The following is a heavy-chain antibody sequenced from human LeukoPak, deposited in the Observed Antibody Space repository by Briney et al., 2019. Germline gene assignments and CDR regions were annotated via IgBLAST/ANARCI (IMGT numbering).Heavy chain of an antibody. Sequence: SQTLSLTCTVSGGSISSGGYYWSWIRQPPGKGLEWIGYIYHSGSTYYNPSLKSRVTISVDRSKNQFSLKLSSVTAADTAVYYCARGVGVSDFWSGYYGLGYFDYWGQGTLVTVSS. V-gene: IGHV4-30-2*01. CDR2: IYHSGST. J-gene: IGHJ4*02. CDR1: GGSISSGGYY. D-gene: IGHD3-3*01. CDR3: ARGVGVSDFWSGYYGLGYFDY.